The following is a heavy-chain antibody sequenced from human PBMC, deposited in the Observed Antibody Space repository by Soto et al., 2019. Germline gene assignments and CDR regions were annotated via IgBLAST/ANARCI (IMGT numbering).Heavy chain of an antibody. Sequence: QVQLVQSGAEVKKPGASVKVSCKASGYTFTSYAMHWVRQAPGQRLEWMGWINAGNGNTKYSQKFQGRVTITRDTSASTAYRELSSLRSEDTAVYYCAGVAYYYGSGSYWGFQHWGQGTLVTVSS. D-gene: IGHD3-10*01. CDR1: GYTFTSYA. V-gene: IGHV1-3*01. J-gene: IGHJ1*01. CDR2: INAGNGNT. CDR3: AGVAYYYGSGSYWGFQH.